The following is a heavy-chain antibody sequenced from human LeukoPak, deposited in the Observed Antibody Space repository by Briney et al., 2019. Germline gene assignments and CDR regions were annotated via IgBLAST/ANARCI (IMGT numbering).Heavy chain of an antibody. CDR2: ISSSSSYI. D-gene: IGHD2-15*01. CDR3: ARDGRRCSGGSCPFDY. V-gene: IGHV3-21*01. Sequence: GGSLRLSCVASGFTFSSYSMNWVRQAPGKGLEWVSSISSSSSYIYYADSVKGRFTISRDNAKNSLYLQMNSLRAEDTAVYYCARDGRRCSGGSCPFDYWGQGTLVTVSS. CDR1: GFTFSSYS. J-gene: IGHJ4*02.